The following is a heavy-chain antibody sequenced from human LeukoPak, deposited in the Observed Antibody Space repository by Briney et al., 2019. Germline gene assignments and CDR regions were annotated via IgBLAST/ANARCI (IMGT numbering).Heavy chain of an antibody. CDR1: GFGFNRHG. Sequence: GGALRLSCAASGFGFNRHGMHWVRQAPGKGLEWVSPINPDGTVTTYADSVKGRFTISRDNAKNTLYLQMNSLKAEDTAVYYCVRDSPSGFFDLWGRGTLVTVCS. CDR2: INPDGTVT. D-gene: IGHD6-19*01. CDR3: VRDSPSGFFDL. V-gene: IGHV3-74*01. J-gene: IGHJ2*01.